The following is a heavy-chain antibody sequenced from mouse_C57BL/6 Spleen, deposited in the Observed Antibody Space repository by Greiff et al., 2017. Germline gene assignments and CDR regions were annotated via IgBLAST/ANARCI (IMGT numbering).Heavy chain of an antibody. Sequence: VKLQQPGAELVRPGSSVKLSCKASGYNFTSYWMHWVKQRTIQGLEWIGNIDPSDSETHYNQKFKDKATLTVDKSSSTAYLQLSSLTSEDSAVYYCTRGIITTTGYYFDYWGQGTTLTVSS. CDR3: TRGIITTTGYYFDY. CDR2: IDPSDSET. J-gene: IGHJ2*01. V-gene: IGHV1-52*01. D-gene: IGHD2-4*01. CDR1: GYNFTSYW.